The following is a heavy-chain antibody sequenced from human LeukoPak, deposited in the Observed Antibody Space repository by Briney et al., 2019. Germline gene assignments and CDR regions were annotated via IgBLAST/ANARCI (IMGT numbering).Heavy chain of an antibody. CDR3: AGADYDFWSGYYTDYYYGMDA. V-gene: IGHV4-59*01. J-gene: IGHJ6*02. D-gene: IGHD3-3*01. Sequence: PSETLSLTCTVSGGSISSYYWSWIRQPPGKGLEWIGYIYYSGSTNYNPSLKSRVTISVDTSKNQFSLKLSSVTAADTAVYYCAGADYDFWSGYYTDYYYGMDAWGQGTTVTVSS. CDR1: GGSISSYY. CDR2: IYYSGST.